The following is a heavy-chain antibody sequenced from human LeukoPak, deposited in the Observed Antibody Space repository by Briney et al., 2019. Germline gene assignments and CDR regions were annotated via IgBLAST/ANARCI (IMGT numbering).Heavy chain of an antibody. CDR3: ARDGRGYDSSGYYYVDY. CDR1: GFTFSSYA. D-gene: IGHD3-22*01. CDR2: ISGSGGST. V-gene: IGHV3-23*01. Sequence: GGSLRLSCAASGFTFSSYAMSWVRQAPGKGLEWVSAISGSGGSTYYADSVKGRFTIPRDNSKNTLYLQMNSLRAEDTAVYYCARDGRGYDSSGYYYVDYWGQGTLVTVSS. J-gene: IGHJ4*02.